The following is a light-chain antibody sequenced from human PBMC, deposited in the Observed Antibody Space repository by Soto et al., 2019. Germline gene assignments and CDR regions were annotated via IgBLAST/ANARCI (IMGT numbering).Light chain of an antibody. CDR1: QSVSSN. V-gene: IGKV3-15*01. CDR2: GAS. J-gene: IGKJ1*01. CDR3: QQYNNWPRT. Sequence: EIVMTQSPATLSVSPGERATLSCRASQSVSSNLAWYQQKPGQAPRLLLYGASTRATGIPARFSGSGSGTEFTITISSLQSEDFAVYYCQQYNNWPRTVGQGTKVEIK.